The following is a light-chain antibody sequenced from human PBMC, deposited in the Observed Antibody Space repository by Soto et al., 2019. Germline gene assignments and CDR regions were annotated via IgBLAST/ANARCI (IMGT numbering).Light chain of an antibody. Sequence: QSVLTQPPSASGIPGQRVTIACSGSSSNIGSHYVYWYQQLPGTAPKLLIYRNNQRPSGVPDRFSGSKSGTSASLAISGLRSEDEDDYYCAAWDDSLSGWVFGGGTKLTVL. CDR3: AAWDDSLSGWV. J-gene: IGLJ3*02. CDR1: SSNIGSHY. V-gene: IGLV1-47*01. CDR2: RNN.